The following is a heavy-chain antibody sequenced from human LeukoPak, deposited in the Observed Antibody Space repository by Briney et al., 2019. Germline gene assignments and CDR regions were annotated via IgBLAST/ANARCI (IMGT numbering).Heavy chain of an antibody. J-gene: IGHJ5*02. CDR2: VYYSGST. CDR3: ARVFTYYYDSSGYFGWFDP. D-gene: IGHD3-22*01. Sequence: SETLSLTCVVSGGSINNNKWWSWVRQPPGKGLEWIGDVYYSGSTNYNPSLRSRVTMSVDKSKNQFSLKLNSVTAADTAVYYCARVFTYYYDSSGYFGWFDPWGQGTLVTVSS. CDR1: GGSINNNKW. V-gene: IGHV4-4*02.